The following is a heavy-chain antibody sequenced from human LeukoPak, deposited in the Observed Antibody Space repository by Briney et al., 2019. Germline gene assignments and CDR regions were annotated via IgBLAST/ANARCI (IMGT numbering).Heavy chain of an antibody. V-gene: IGHV1-8*01. Sequence: ASVKVSCKASGYTFTSYDINWVRQATGQGLEWMGWMNPNSGNTGYAQEFQGRVTMTRNTSISTAYMELSGLRSEDTAVYYCARVPISYYYYGMDVWGQGTTVTVSS. CDR2: MNPNSGNT. D-gene: IGHD2-2*02. CDR1: GYTFTSYD. CDR3: ARVPISYYYYGMDV. J-gene: IGHJ6*02.